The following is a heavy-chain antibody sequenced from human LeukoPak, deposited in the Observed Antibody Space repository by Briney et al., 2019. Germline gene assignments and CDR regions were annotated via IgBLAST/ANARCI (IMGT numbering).Heavy chain of an antibody. CDR1: GFTFSSYS. V-gene: IGHV3-15*01. J-gene: IGHJ2*01. Sequence: GGSLRLSCAASGFTFSSYSMNWVRQAPGKGLEWVGRIQSLIDGGTVDYAANVKGRFTVSRDDPKKTLYLQMNSLNTEDTAVYYCATQVGASYWYFDLWGRGTLVTVSS. CDR3: ATQVGASYWYFDL. D-gene: IGHD1-26*01. CDR2: IQSLIDGGTV.